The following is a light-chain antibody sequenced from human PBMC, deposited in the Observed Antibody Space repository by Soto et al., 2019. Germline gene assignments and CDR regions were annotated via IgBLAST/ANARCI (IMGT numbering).Light chain of an antibody. J-gene: IGKJ2*01. V-gene: IGKV3-20*01. CDR1: QSVSSSY. CDR2: GAS. Sequence: EIVLTQSPGTLSLSPGERVTLSCRASQSVSSSYLAWYQQKPGQAPRLLIYGASSRATGIPDRFSGSGSGTDLTLTISRLEPEDFAVYYCQQYGSSPVYTFGQGTKLEIK. CDR3: QQYGSSPVYT.